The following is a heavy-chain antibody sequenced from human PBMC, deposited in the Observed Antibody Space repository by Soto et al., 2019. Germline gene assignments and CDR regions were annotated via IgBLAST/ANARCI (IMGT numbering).Heavy chain of an antibody. CDR2: IWYDGSNK. D-gene: IGHD3-3*01. J-gene: IGHJ6*02. Sequence: LRLSCAASGFTFSSYGMHWVRQAPGKVLEWVAVIWYDGSNKYYADSVKGRFTISRDNSKNTLYLQMNSLRAEDTAVYYCARTYYDFWSGYDPIYYYYGMDVWGQGTTVTDS. V-gene: IGHV3-33*01. CDR3: ARTYYDFWSGYDPIYYYYGMDV. CDR1: GFTFSSYG.